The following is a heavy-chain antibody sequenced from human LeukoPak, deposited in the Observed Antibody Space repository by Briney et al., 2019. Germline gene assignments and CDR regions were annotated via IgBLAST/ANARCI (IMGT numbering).Heavy chain of an antibody. J-gene: IGHJ4*02. D-gene: IGHD1-1*01. V-gene: IGHV2-5*02. CDR3: AHKLRGYNWNDGIFDY. CDR2: IYWDDDK. CDR1: GFALSTSGVG. Sequence: SGPTLVNPTQALTLTCTFSGFALSTSGVGVGWIRQRPGKALECLAPIYWDDDKRYSRSLKTRLTITKDTSRNQVVLTMTNMDPVDTATYYCAHKLRGYNWNDGIFDYWGQGTLVTVSS.